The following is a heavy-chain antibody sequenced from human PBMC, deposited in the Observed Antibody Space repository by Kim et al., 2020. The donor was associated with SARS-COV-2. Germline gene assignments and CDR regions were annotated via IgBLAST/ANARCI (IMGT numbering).Heavy chain of an antibody. CDR2: ISGSGGST. V-gene: IGHV3-23*01. Sequence: GGSLRLSCAASGFTFSSYAMSWVRQAPGKGLEWVSAISGSGGSTYYADSVKGRFTISRDNSKNTLYLQMNSLRAEDTAVYYCAKDSEVQHYYDSSGYYSHWGQGTLVTVSS. CDR1: GFTFSSYA. CDR3: AKDSEVQHYYDSSGYYSH. J-gene: IGHJ4*02. D-gene: IGHD3-22*01.